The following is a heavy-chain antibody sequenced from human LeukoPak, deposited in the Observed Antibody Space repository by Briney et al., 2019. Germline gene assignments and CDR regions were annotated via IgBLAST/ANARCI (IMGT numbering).Heavy chain of an antibody. CDR1: GGSISSGGYY. J-gene: IGHJ2*01. V-gene: IGHV4-31*03. CDR2: IYYSGST. D-gene: IGHD4-17*01. CDR3: ARETPFTTVTTHWYFDL. Sequence: SETLSLTCTVSGGSISSGGYYWSWIRQHPGKGLEWIGYIYYSGSTYYNPSLKSRVTISVDTSKNQFSLKLSSVTAADTAVYYCARETPFTTVTTHWYFDLWGRGTLVTVSS.